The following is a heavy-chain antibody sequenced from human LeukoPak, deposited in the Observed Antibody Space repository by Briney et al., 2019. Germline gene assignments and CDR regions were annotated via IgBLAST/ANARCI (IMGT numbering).Heavy chain of an antibody. Sequence: GGSLRLSCAASGFTFSRFPMHWVRQAPGKGLDWVALTSSDGSDKKYADSVKGRFTMSRDNSKNTLYLQLHSLRVEDTAVYYCARDYPADHWGQGTLVTVSS. CDR3: ARDYPADH. CDR2: TSSDGSDK. CDR1: GFTFSRFP. J-gene: IGHJ4*02. V-gene: IGHV3-30-3*01.